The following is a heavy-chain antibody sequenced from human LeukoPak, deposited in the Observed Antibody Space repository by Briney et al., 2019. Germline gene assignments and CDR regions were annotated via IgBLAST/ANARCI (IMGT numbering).Heavy chain of an antibody. CDR2: INHSGST. CDR3: ARGRSSSGWYVGSEPFDY. Sequence: PSQTLSLTCTVSGGSISSGGYYWSWIRQPPGKGLEWIGEINHSGSTNYNPSLKSRVTISVDTSKNQFSLKLSSVTAADTAVYYCARGRSSSGWYVGSEPFDYWGQGTLVTVSS. V-gene: IGHV4-30-2*01. CDR1: GGSISSGGYY. D-gene: IGHD6-19*01. J-gene: IGHJ4*02.